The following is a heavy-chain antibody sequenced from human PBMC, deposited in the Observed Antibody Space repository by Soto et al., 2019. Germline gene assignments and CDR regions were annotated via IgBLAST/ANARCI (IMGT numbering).Heavy chain of an antibody. Sequence: PGGSLRLSCAASGFTFSSHNMNWVRQAPGKGLEWVSWISSSSNYIYYSDVVKGRFTISRDNAKDSLYLQMNSLRVEDTAVYYCARYIWFGELLSYGMDVWGQGTTVTVSS. CDR2: ISSSSNYI. CDR3: ARYIWFGELLSYGMDV. J-gene: IGHJ6*02. D-gene: IGHD3-10*01. V-gene: IGHV3-21*01. CDR1: GFTFSSHN.